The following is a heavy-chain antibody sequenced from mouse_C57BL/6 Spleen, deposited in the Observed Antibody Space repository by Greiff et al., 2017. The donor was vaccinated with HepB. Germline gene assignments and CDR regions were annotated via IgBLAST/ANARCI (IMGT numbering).Heavy chain of an antibody. Sequence: QVQLQQPGAELVKPGASVKLSCKASGYTFTSYCMHWVKQRPGRGLEWIGRIDPSSGSTKYNEKFKSKATRTVDKPSSTAYMQLSSLTAEDSAVYSCARSLERLCAFDDWGKGTTVTVAS. CDR2: IDPSSGST. V-gene: IGHV1-72*01. D-gene: IGHD1-2*01. CDR3: ARSLERLCAFDD. J-gene: IGHJ4*01. CDR1: GYTFTSYC.